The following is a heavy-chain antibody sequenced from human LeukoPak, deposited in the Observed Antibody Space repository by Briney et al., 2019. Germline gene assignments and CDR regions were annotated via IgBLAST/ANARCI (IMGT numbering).Heavy chain of an antibody. CDR2: ISGSGGST. V-gene: IGHV3-23*01. CDR3: ARDFGGYVAYFDY. CDR1: GFTFSSYA. J-gene: IGHJ4*02. D-gene: IGHD5-12*01. Sequence: GGSLRLSCAASGFTFSSYAMSWVRQAPGEGLEWVSAISGSGGSTHYADSVKGRFTISRDNSKNTLYLQMNSLRAEDTAVYYRARDFGGYVAYFDYWGQGTLVTVSS.